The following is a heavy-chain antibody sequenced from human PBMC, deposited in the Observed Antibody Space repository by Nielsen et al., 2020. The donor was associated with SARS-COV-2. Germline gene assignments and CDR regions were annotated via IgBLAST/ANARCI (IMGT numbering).Heavy chain of an antibody. CDR2: ISYDGSNK. J-gene: IGHJ1*01. Sequence: GGSLRLSCAASGFTFSSYAMHWVRQAPGKGLEWVAVISYDGSNKYYADSVKGRFTISRDNSKNTLYLQMNSLRAEDTAVYYCARGSGSYSYFQHWGQGTLVTVSS. CDR1: GFTFSSYA. V-gene: IGHV3-30-3*01. D-gene: IGHD1-26*01. CDR3: ARGSGSYSYFQH.